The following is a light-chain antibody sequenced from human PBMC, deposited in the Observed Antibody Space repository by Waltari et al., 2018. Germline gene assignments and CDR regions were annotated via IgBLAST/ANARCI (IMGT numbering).Light chain of an antibody. CDR3: QQLNSYLP. CDR2: GAS. V-gene: IGKV1-9*01. Sequence: QLTQSPSSLSASVGDRVTITCRASQVIANFLAWYQQKPGQAPKLLIYGASTLQTGVPSRFSCSGFGTDFSLTISSLQPEDFATYYCQQLNSYLPFGGGTKVEIK. CDR1: QVIANF. J-gene: IGKJ4*01.